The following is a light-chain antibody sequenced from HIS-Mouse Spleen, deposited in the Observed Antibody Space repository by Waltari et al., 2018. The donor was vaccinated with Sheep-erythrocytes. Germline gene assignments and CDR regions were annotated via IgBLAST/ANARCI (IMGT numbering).Light chain of an antibody. J-gene: IGLJ2*01. CDR3: CSYAGSYTLV. CDR2: DVS. Sequence: QSALTQPRSVSGSPGQSVPISCPATSSYVGGQNSISWYQQHPGKAPKLMIYDVSKRPSGVPDRFSGSKSGNTASLTISGLQAEDEADYYCCSYAGSYTLVFGGGTKLTVL. V-gene: IGLV2-11*01. CDR1: SSYVGGQNS.